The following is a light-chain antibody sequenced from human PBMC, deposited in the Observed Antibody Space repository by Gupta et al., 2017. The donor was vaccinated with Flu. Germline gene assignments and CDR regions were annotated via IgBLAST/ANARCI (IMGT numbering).Light chain of an antibody. Sequence: EIVLTQSPATLSLSPEERASQSVSSYLAWYQQKPGQAPRLLIYDASNRATGIPARFSGSGSGTDFTLTISSLEPEDFAVYYCQQRSNWPPVLTFGGGTKVEIK. CDR1: QSVSSY. CDR3: QQRSNWPPVLT. J-gene: IGKJ4*01. CDR2: DAS. V-gene: IGKV3-11*01.